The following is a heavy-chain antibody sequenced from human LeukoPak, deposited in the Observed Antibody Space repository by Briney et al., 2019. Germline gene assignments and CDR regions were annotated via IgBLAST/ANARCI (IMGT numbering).Heavy chain of an antibody. Sequence: GGSLRLSCAASGFTFSSYDMHWVRQATGKGLEWVSAIGIAGDTYYPGSVKGRFTISRENAKNSLYLQMNSLRAGDTAVYYCARARYCSSTSCRPNNWYFDLWGRGTLVTVSS. V-gene: IGHV3-13*01. J-gene: IGHJ2*01. D-gene: IGHD2-2*01. CDR1: GFTFSSYD. CDR3: ARARYCSSTSCRPNNWYFDL. CDR2: IGIAGDT.